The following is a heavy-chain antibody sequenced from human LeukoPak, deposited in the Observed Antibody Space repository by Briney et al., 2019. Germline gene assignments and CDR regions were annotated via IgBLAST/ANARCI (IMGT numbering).Heavy chain of an antibody. CDR1: GGSFSGYY. V-gene: IGHV4-34*01. CDR3: GRARNSSYGDEAFDI. J-gene: IGHJ3*02. Sequence: SETLSLTCAVYGGSFSGYYWSWIRQPPGKGLAWIGKINNSSSTYNNPPLKRRVIISVDTSKKQSPRMLSAITAAAAAVYYCGRARNSSYGDEAFDIWGQGTMVIVSS. CDR2: INNSSST. D-gene: IGHD6-19*01.